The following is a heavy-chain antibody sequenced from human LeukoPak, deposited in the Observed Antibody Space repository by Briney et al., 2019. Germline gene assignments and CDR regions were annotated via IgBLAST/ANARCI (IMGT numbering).Heavy chain of an antibody. V-gene: IGHV4-34*01. CDR3: ARDKAPSGTYAFDI. Sequence: PSETLSLTCAVYGGSFSGYYWSWIRQPPGKGLEWIGEINHSGSTNYNPSLKSRVTISVDTSKNQFSLKLSSVTAADTAVYYCARDKAPSGTYAFDIWGQGTLVTVSS. CDR2: INHSGST. J-gene: IGHJ3*02. CDR1: GGSFSGYY. D-gene: IGHD6-13*01.